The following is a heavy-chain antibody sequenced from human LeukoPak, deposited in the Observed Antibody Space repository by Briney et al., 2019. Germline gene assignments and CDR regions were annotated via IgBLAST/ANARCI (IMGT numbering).Heavy chain of an antibody. CDR3: ARGIRFSPHFDY. D-gene: IGHD3-3*01. J-gene: IGHJ4*02. V-gene: IGHV3-53*01. CDR1: GVTVSSTY. Sequence: GGSLRLSCAPSGVTVSSTYLCWVRAAPGEGLGWVSVIYSGGSTYYADSVKGRFTISRDNFKNTLYLQMNSLRAEDTGVYYCARGIRFSPHFDYWGQGTLVTVYS. CDR2: IYSGGST.